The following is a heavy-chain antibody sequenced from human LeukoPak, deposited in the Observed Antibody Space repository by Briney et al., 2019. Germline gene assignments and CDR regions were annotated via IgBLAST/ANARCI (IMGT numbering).Heavy chain of an antibody. J-gene: IGHJ3*02. CDR2: FDPEDGET. D-gene: IGHD2-21*02. CDR3: ATDSARGGDFAFDI. V-gene: IGHV1-24*01. CDR1: GYTLTELS. Sequence: ASVKVSCKVSGYTLTELSMHWVRQAPGKGLEWMGGFDPEDGETIYAQKFQGRVSMTEDTSTDTAYMELSSLGSEDTAVYYCATDSARGGDFAFDIWGQGTMVTVSS.